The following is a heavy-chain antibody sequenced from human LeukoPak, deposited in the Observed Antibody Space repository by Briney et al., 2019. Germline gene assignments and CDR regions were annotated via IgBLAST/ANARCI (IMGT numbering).Heavy chain of an antibody. CDR1: GYTFTGYY. CDR2: INPNSGGT. CDR3: ARDPTSGGYSYVTFDH. Sequence: GASVKVSCKASGYTFTGYYMHWVRQAPGQGLEWMGWINPNSGGTNYAQKFQGRVTMTRDTSISTAYMELSRLRSDDTAVYYCARDPTSGGYSYVTFDHWGQGTLVTVSS. V-gene: IGHV1-2*02. D-gene: IGHD5-18*01. J-gene: IGHJ4*02.